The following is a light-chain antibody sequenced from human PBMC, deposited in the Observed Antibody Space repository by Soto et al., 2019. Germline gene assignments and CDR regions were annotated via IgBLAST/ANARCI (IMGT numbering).Light chain of an antibody. V-gene: IGLV2-14*01. J-gene: IGLJ3*02. CDR3: SSYTISRIRV. Sequence: QSVLTQPASVSGSPGQSITISCTGSSSDIGAYNYFSWYQQHPGKAPKLMIYDVTNRPSGVSYRFSGSKSGSTASLTISGLQAEDEADYYCSSYTISRIRVFGGGTKLTVL. CDR2: DVT. CDR1: SSDIGAYNY.